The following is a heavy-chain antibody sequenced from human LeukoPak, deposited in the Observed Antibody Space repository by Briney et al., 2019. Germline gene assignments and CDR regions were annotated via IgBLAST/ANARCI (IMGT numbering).Heavy chain of an antibody. CDR3: AKDNDGSGSYYQFDY. V-gene: IGHV3-9*01. J-gene: IGHJ4*02. CDR2: ISWNSGSI. D-gene: IGHD3-10*01. CDR1: GFTFDDYA. Sequence: GRSLRLSCAASGFTFDDYAMHWVRQAPGKGLEWVSGISWNSGSIGYADSVKGRFTISRDNAKNSLYLQMNSLRAEDTALYYCAKDNDGSGSYYQFDYWGQGTLVTVSS.